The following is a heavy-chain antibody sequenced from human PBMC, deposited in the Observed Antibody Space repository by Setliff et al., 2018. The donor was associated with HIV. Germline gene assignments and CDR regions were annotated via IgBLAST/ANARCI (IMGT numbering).Heavy chain of an antibody. Sequence: SETLSLTCTVSGGSISNYYWSWIRQSPRKGLEWIGYIYSTGAAWYNPSLKSRVTMSIDTSKIHFSLTLSSVSGADTALYFCARGGKRAFDIWGQGAMVTVSS. CDR3: ARGGKRAFDI. CDR1: GGSISNYY. J-gene: IGHJ3*02. V-gene: IGHV4-59*01. CDR2: IYSTGAA.